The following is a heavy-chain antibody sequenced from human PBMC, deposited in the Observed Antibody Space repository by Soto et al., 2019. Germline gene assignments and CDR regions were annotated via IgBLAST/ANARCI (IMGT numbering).Heavy chain of an antibody. CDR3: VRIRYQLPSSVLWLDP. CDR2: INHVGGT. D-gene: IGHD3-16*01. Sequence: PSETLSLTCAVYGGFLSESYWTRIRQPPGKGLEWIGEINHVGGTNYNPSLKSPVTISVDTSQNQFSLRLISVTAAHTAMYFCVRIRYQLPSSVLWLDPRGQGTPVTVSS. V-gene: IGHV4-34*01. CDR1: GGFLSESY. J-gene: IGHJ5*02.